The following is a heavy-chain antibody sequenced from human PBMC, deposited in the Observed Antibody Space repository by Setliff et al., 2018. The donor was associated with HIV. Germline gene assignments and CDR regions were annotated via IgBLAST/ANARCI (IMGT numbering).Heavy chain of an antibody. Sequence: SETLSLTCTVSGDSITNDDYYWGWIRQPPGKGLEWIAIIHYNGRTYYDPSLKSRVTIFVDTSKTQFYLKLRSVTASDTAVYYCARYTSKVDWFDPWGQGTLVTVSP. CDR3: ARYTSKVDWFDP. V-gene: IGHV4-39*01. J-gene: IGHJ5*02. CDR2: IHYNGRT. CDR1: GDSITNDDYY. D-gene: IGHD2-2*02.